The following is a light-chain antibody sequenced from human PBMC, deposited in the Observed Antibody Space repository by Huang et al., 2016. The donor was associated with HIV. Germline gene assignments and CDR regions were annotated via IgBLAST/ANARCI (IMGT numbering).Light chain of an antibody. CDR1: QSVNSY. CDR3: QQRKYWPPIT. V-gene: IGKV3-11*01. J-gene: IGKJ5*01. CDR2: DAS. Sequence: ETVLTQSPATQSLSPGERATLSCRASQSVNSYLAWYQQKPGQTPRLLIYDASNRATGIPARFSGSGSGTDFTLTISSLEPEDFAVYYCQQRKYWPPITFGQGTRLEMK.